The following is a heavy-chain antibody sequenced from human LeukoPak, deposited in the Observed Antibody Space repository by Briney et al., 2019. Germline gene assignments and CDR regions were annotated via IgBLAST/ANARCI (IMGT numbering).Heavy chain of an antibody. CDR2: IIPIFGTA. Sequence: SVKVSCKASGGTFSSYAISWVRQAPGQGLEWMGGIIPIFGTANYAQKFQGRVTITADESTSTAYMELSSLRSEDTAVYCCARRSGYSYGRYYYYYMDVWGKGTTVTISS. D-gene: IGHD5-18*01. CDR1: GGTFSSYA. CDR3: ARRSGYSYGRYYYYYMDV. V-gene: IGHV1-69*13. J-gene: IGHJ6*03.